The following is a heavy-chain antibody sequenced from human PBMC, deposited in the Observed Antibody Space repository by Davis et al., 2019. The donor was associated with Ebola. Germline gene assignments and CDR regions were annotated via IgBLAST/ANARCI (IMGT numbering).Heavy chain of an antibody. CDR2: VTSSSGGT. D-gene: IGHD2-15*01. V-gene: IGHV3-21*01. J-gene: IGHJ6*02. Sequence: GGSLRLSCAASGFTFSSYAMTWARQAPGKGLEWVSAVTSSSGGTYYADSVKGRFTISRDNAKNSLYLQMNSLRAEDTAVYYCARDLVVVVAVTHGYYYGMDVWGQGTTVTVSS. CDR3: ARDLVVVVAVTHGYYYGMDV. CDR1: GFTFSSYA.